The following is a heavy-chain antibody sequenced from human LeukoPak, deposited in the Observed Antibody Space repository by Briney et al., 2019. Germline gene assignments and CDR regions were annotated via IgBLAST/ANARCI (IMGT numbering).Heavy chain of an antibody. CDR2: ISAYNGNT. CDR3: AREVSSGWYIRNWFDP. Sequence: GASVKVSCKACGYTFTSYGMSWVRQAPGQGLEWMGWISAYNGNTNYAQKLQGRVTMTTDTSTSTAYMELSRLRSDDTAVYYCAREVSSGWYIRNWFDPWGQGTLVTVS. J-gene: IGHJ5*02. D-gene: IGHD6-19*01. V-gene: IGHV1-18*01. CDR1: GYTFTSYG.